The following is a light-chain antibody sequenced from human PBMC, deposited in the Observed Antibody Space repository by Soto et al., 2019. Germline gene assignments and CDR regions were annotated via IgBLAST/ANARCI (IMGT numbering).Light chain of an antibody. CDR3: QQNYNLPPWT. CDR2: DAS. J-gene: IGKJ1*01. Sequence: DIQMTQSPSTLSASVGARVPITCRASQSIGRFLAWYQHQPGKAPKLLIYDASTLESGVPSRFSGTGSGTEFTLTINSLQPEDSATYYCQQNYNLPPWTFGQGTKVDIK. CDR1: QSIGRF. V-gene: IGKV1-5*01.